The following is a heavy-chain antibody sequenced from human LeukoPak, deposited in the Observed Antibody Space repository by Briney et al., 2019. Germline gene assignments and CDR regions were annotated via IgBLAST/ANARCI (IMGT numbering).Heavy chain of an antibody. CDR2: INPNSGGT. Sequence: GASVKVSCKASGYTLTGYYMHWVRQAPGQGLEWMGWINPNSGGTNYAQKFQGRVTMTRDTSISTAYMELSRLRSDDTAVYYCATGGVLLWFGVYGMDVWGQGTTVTVSS. CDR3: ATGGVLLWFGVYGMDV. D-gene: IGHD3-10*01. J-gene: IGHJ6*02. V-gene: IGHV1-2*02. CDR1: GYTLTGYY.